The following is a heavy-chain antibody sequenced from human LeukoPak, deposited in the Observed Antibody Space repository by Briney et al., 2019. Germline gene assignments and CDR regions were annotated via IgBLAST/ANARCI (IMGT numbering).Heavy chain of an antibody. CDR1: GFTFSDYY. V-gene: IGHV3-11*01. CDR2: ISSSGSTI. D-gene: IGHD3-22*01. Sequence: PGGSLRLSCAASGFTFSDYYMIWIRQAPGKGLEWVSYISSSGSTIYYADSVKGRFTISRDNAKNSLYLQMNSLRAEDTAVYYCARDLYYDSSGYYFDPWGQGTLVTVFS. J-gene: IGHJ5*02. CDR3: ARDLYYDSSGYYFDP.